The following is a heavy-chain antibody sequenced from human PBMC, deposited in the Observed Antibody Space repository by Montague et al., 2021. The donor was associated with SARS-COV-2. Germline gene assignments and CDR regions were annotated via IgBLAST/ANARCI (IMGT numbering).Heavy chain of an antibody. Sequence: SETLSLTCTVSGGSISSYYWTWIRQPPGKGLESIGYIYHNGSTKYNPSLKSRVTISVDTSKNQFSLKLSSVSVADTAVYYCARGGGNSADYYNYTMDVWGQGTTVIVFS. V-gene: IGHV4-59*01. D-gene: IGHD4-23*01. CDR1: GGSISSYY. CDR3: ARGGGNSADYYNYTMDV. CDR2: IYHNGST. J-gene: IGHJ6*02.